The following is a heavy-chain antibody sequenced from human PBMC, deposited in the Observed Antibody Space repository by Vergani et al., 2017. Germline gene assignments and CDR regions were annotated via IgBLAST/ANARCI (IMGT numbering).Heavy chain of an antibody. D-gene: IGHD3-10*01. Sequence: QVQLQESGPGLVKPSQTLSLTCTVSGGSISSGSYYWSWIRQPAGKGLEWIGRIYTSGSTNYNPSLKSRVTISVDTSKNQFSLKLSSVTAADTAVYYCARDGSYGSGKNWFDPWGQGTLVTVSS. CDR3: ARDGSYGSGKNWFDP. CDR2: IYTSGST. J-gene: IGHJ5*02. V-gene: IGHV4-61*02. CDR1: GGSISSGSYY.